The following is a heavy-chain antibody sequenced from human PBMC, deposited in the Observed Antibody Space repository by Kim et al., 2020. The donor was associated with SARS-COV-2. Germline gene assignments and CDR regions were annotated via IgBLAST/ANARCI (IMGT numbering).Heavy chain of an antibody. J-gene: IGHJ4*02. CDR3: AKDLHSDYDFPTLFDY. D-gene: IGHD3-3*01. Sequence: GGSLRLSCAASGFTFSSYAMSWVRQAPGKGLEWVSAISGRGGSTYYADSVKGRFTISRDNSKNTLYLQMNSLRAEDTAVYYCAKDLHSDYDFPTLFDYCGQGTLVTVSS. CDR2: ISGRGGST. CDR1: GFTFSSYA. V-gene: IGHV3-23*01.